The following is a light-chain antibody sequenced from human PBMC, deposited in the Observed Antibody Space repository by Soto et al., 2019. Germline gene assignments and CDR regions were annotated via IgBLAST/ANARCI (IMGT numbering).Light chain of an antibody. Sequence: DIQMTQSPSSLSASVGDRVTITCWASQGISNDLAWYQQKPGKVPKLLIYAASTLQSGVPSRFSGSGSGTHFTLTISSPQPEDVATYYFQKYTRAPPSTFGGGTKVEIK. V-gene: IGKV1-27*01. CDR2: AAS. CDR1: QGISND. CDR3: QKYTRAPPST. J-gene: IGKJ4*01.